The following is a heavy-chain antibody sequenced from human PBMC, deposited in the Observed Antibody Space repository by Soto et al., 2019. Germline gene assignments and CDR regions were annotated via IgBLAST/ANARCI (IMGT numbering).Heavy chain of an antibody. Sequence: GGSLRLSCAASGFTFSNYAMSWVRQAPGRGLEWVSSITGSGDYTYYADSVKGRFTISRDNSKNTLYLQMNSLRAEDTAVYYCAKARYYDSTGYLYYFDYWGQGTLVTVSS. CDR1: GFTFSNYA. CDR3: AKARYYDSTGYLYYFDY. V-gene: IGHV3-23*01. J-gene: IGHJ4*02. CDR2: ITGSGDYT. D-gene: IGHD3-22*01.